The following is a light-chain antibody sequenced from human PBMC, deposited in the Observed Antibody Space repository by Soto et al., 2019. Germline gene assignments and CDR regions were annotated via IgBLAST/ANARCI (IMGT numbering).Light chain of an antibody. Sequence: QSALTQPASVSGSPGQSITISCTGTSSDVGGYNYVSWYQQHPGKAPKLIICDVSNRPSGVSNRFSGSKSGNTASLTISGLQAEDEADYYCSSYTGSSTYVVFGGGTKLTVL. CDR1: SSDVGGYNY. V-gene: IGLV2-14*01. CDR2: DVS. J-gene: IGLJ2*01. CDR3: SSYTGSSTYVV.